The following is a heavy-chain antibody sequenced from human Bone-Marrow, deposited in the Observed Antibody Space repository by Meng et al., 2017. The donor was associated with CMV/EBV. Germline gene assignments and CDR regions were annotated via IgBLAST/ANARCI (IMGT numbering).Heavy chain of an antibody. D-gene: IGHD2-2*01. Sequence: SVKVSCKASGGTFSSYAISWVRQAPGQGLEWMGGIIPIFGTANYAQKFQGRVTITTDESTSTAYMELSSLRSEDTAVYYCARLGYCTSTSCYAFDYWGQGTLVTVSS. CDR2: IIPIFGTA. J-gene: IGHJ4*02. CDR3: ARLGYCTSTSCYAFDY. CDR1: GGTFSSYA. V-gene: IGHV1-69*05.